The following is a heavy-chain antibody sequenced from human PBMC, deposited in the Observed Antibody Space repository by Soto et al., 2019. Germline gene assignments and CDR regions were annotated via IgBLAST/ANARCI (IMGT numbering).Heavy chain of an antibody. Sequence: GGSLRLSGAASGCTFRSYWMHWVRQAPGKGLVWVARIHDDGSITNYADSVKGRFTISRDNAKNTLYLQMNSLRAEDTAVYYCGRVPAAAAGIGIDHWGQGILVTVSS. V-gene: IGHV3-74*01. D-gene: IGHD6-13*01. CDR3: GRVPAAAAGIGIDH. J-gene: IGHJ4*02. CDR1: GCTFRSYW. CDR2: IHDDGSIT.